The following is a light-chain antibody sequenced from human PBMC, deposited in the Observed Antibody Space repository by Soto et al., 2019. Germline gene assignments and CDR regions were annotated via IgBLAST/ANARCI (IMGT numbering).Light chain of an antibody. V-gene: IGLV2-14*01. CDR1: SSDVGGYNY. J-gene: IGLJ2*01. CDR3: SSFTSSSTRV. Sequence: QSALTQPASVSGSPGQSITISCTGTSSDVGGYNYVSWYQQHPGKAPKLMIYDVSTRPSGVSNRFSGSKSGNTASLTISGLQAEDEADHYCSSFTSSSTRVFGGGTKLTVL. CDR2: DVS.